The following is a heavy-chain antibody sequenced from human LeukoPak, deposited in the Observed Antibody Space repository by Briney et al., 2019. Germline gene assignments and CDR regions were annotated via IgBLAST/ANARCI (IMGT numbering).Heavy chain of an antibody. V-gene: IGHV4-59*11. CDR1: GVSISSHN. CDR2: IYYTGST. CDR3: ASAGNPHYFDF. J-gene: IGHJ4*02. Sequence: SETLSLTCTVSGVSISSHNWSWIRQSPGKGLEWIGNIYYTGSTNYNPSLKSRVAISIDTSKNQFSLTLNSVTAADAAVYYCASAGNPHYFDFWGRGPLVTVSS.